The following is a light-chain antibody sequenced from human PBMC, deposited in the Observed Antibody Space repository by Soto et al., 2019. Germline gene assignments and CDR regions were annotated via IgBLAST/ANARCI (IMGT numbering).Light chain of an antibody. CDR1: SGDVGAYNY. V-gene: IGLV2-14*01. CDR2: DVS. CDR3: SSFTDTYSYV. Sequence: LTQPASVSGSPGQSITISCTGTSGDVGAYNYVSWYQQHPGKALRLMIYDVSNRPSGASNRFSGSKSGNTASLTISGLQAEDEADYYCSSFTDTYSYVFGTGTKVTVL. J-gene: IGLJ1*01.